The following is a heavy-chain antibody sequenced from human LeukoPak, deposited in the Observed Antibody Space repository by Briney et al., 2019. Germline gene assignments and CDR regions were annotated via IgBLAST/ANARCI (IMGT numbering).Heavy chain of an antibody. CDR1: GYTFTSYG. V-gene: IGHV1-18*01. CDR3: ARNRYSSASSEVFDP. D-gene: IGHD6-19*01. CDR2: ISAYNGNT. Sequence: GASVKVSCKASGYTFTSYGISWVRQAPGQGLEWMGWISAYNGNTNYAQMLQGRVTMTTDTSTSTAYMELRSLRSDDTAVYYCARNRYSSASSEVFDPWGQGTLVTVSS. J-gene: IGHJ5*02.